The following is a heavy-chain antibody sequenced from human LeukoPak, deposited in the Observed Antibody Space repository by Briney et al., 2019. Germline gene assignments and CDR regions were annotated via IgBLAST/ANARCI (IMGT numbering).Heavy chain of an antibody. V-gene: IGHV4-30-4*01. CDR3: AKGKQQLTDY. CDR1: GGSISSGDYY. D-gene: IGHD6-13*01. CDR2: IYHSGST. Sequence: SQTLSLTCTVSGGSISSGDYYWSWIRQPPGKGLEWIGYIYHSGSTYYDPSLKSRVSISIDTSKNQFSLKLSSVTAADTAVYYCAKGKQQLTDYWGQGTLVTVSS. J-gene: IGHJ4*02.